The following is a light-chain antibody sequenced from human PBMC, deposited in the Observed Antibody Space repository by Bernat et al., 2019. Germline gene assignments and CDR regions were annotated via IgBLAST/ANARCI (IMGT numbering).Light chain of an antibody. CDR3: KHEYSRTWT. CDR1: QSISSW. V-gene: IGKV1-12*01. Sequence: VTITCRASQSISSWLAWYQQKPGKAPKVLISKASSLQSGVPSRFSGSGSGTDFTITIRSLKSEDLATYYCKHEYSRTWTFGQGTKGESK. J-gene: IGKJ1*01. CDR2: KAS.